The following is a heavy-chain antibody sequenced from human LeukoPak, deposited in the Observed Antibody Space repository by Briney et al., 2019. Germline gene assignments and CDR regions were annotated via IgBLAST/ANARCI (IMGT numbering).Heavy chain of an antibody. Sequence: SETLSLTCTVSGGSISSYYWSWIRQPAGKGLEWIGRIYTSGSTNYNPSLKSRVTMSVDTSKNQFSLKLSSVTAADTAVYYCASSLGYCSGGSCNDYWGQGTLVTVSS. CDR1: GGSISSYY. D-gene: IGHD2-15*01. CDR3: ASSLGYCSGGSCNDY. J-gene: IGHJ4*02. V-gene: IGHV4-4*07. CDR2: IYTSGST.